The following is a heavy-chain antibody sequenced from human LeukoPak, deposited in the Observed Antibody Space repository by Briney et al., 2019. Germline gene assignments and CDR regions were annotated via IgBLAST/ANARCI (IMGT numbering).Heavy chain of an antibody. CDR2: IYYSGST. J-gene: IGHJ5*02. D-gene: IGHD6-19*01. CDR1: GGSISSYY. CDR3: ARGPSRWHQA. V-gene: IGHV4-59*12. Sequence: SETLSLTCTVSGGSISSYYWSWIRQPPGKGLEWIGYIYYSGSTNYNPSLKSRVTISVDTSKCQFSLKLNSVTAADTAVYYCARGPSRWHQAWGQGTLVTVSS.